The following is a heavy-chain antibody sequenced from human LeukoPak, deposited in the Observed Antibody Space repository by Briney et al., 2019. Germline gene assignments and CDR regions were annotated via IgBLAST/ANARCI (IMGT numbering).Heavy chain of an antibody. V-gene: IGHV1-2*02. J-gene: IGHJ4*02. CDR3: AREGAPQLSSYFDH. CDR2: INPNTGGT. D-gene: IGHD1-1*01. Sequence: ASVKVSCKASGYTFTDYYIHWVRQAPGQGLEWTGWINPNTGGTNFAQRFQGRVTMTRDTSINTAYMELSSLRSDDTAMYYCAREGAPQLSSYFDHWGQGTLVTVSS. CDR1: GYTFTDYY.